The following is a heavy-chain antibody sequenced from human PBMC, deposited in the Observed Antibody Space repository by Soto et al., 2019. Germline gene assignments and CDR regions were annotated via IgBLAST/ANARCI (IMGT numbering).Heavy chain of an antibody. D-gene: IGHD2-8*01. Sequence: GSLSLYCEASGFTFSSYSMNWVRQAPGKGLEWVSSISSSSSYIYYADSVKGRFTISRDNAKNSLYLQMNSLRAEDTAVYYWARDNNEYYYGMDVWGRGTTVTVS. CDR1: GFTFSSYS. J-gene: IGHJ6*02. V-gene: IGHV3-21*01. CDR3: ARDNNEYYYGMDV. CDR2: ISSSSSYI.